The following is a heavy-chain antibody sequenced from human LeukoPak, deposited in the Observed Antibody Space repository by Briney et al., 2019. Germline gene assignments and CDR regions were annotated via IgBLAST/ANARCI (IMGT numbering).Heavy chain of an antibody. D-gene: IGHD3-22*01. CDR2: ISGSAGST. CDR3: AKSSIPLIVVDDAFDI. CDR1: RFAFSSYA. V-gene: IGHV3-23*01. J-gene: IGHJ3*02. Sequence: GGSLRLSCAASRFAFSSYAMNWVRQAPGKGLEWVSAISGSAGSTDYADSVKGRFTISRDNSKNLLYLQMNSLRAEDTAVYYCAKSSIPLIVVDDAFDIWGQGTMVTVSS.